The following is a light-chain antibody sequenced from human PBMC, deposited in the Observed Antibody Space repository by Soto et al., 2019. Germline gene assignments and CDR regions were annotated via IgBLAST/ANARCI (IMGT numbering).Light chain of an antibody. CDR3: QQRAGSST. Sequence: EIVLTQSPVTLSLSPGERVTLSCRASQTVSNQLARYQQKPGQAPRLLIYDASRRVTGIPARFSGSGSGTDFTLTLSSLEPEDFAVYYCQQRAGSSTFGQGTRLEIK. CDR2: DAS. V-gene: IGKV3-11*01. CDR1: QTVSNQ. J-gene: IGKJ5*01.